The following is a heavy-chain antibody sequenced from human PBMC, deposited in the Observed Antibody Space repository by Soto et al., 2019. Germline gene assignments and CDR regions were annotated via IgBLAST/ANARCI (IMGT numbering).Heavy chain of an antibody. D-gene: IGHD3-10*01. Sequence: SETLSLTCAVYGGSFSGYYWSWIRQPPGKGLEWMGEINHSGSTNYNPSLKSRVTISVDTSKHQFSLKLSSVTAADTAVYYCASAMARGVNWYDPCGQRTLVTVSS. CDR2: INHSGST. J-gene: IGHJ5*02. CDR3: ASAMARGVNWYDP. CDR1: GGSFSGYY. V-gene: IGHV4-34*01.